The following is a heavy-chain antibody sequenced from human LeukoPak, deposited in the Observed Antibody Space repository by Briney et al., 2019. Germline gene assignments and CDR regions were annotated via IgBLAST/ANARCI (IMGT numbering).Heavy chain of an antibody. CDR2: INPNSGGT. D-gene: IGHD2-15*01. CDR1: GYTFTDYY. J-gene: IGHJ4*02. Sequence: GASVKVPCETSGYTFTDYYIYWVRQAPGQGLEWIGRINPNSGGTNYAQKFQGRVTMTRDTSINTAYMELNRLTSDDTAVYYCARGNVVVVTATVFVNYWGQGTLVTVTS. V-gene: IGHV1-2*06. CDR3: ARGNVVVVTATVFVNY.